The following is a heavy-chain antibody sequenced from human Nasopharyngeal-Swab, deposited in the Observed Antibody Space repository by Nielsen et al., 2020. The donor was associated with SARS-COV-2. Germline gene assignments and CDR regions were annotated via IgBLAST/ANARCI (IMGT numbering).Heavy chain of an antibody. CDR1: WFTFSDSA. CDR3: TRCGGGCYSGRDY. D-gene: IGHD2-15*01. CDR2: NRCKGNTYAT. J-gene: IGHJ4*02. V-gene: IGHV3-73*01. Sequence: ESLKTSRSAPWFTFSDSAIDLVRQASGKGLGLVVRNRCKGNTYATANAGSVKGRFIIFRDDPTNTAYLQMNSLKTEDTAMYYCTRCGGGCYSGRDYWGQGTLVTVSS.